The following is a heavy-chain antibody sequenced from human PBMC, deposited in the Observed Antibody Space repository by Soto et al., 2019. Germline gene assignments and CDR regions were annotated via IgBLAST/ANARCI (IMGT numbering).Heavy chain of an antibody. V-gene: IGHV4-59*12. CDR2: IHYSGST. CDR3: ARGRDCSSTSCSAGLDY. J-gene: IGHJ4*02. Sequence: SETLSLTCTVSGGSINNYYWNWIRQPPGKGLEWIGSIHYSGSTNYKPSLKSRVTISVDTSKNQFSLKLSSVTAADTAVYYCARGRDCSSTSCSAGLDYWGQGTLVTVSS. D-gene: IGHD2-2*01. CDR1: GGSINNYY.